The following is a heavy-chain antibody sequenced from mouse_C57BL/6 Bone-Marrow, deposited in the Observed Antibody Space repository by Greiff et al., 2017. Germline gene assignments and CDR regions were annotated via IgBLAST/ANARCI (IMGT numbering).Heavy chain of an antibody. Sequence: QVQLKESWAELARPGASVMMSCKASGYTFTSYTMHWVKQRPGQGLEWIGYINPSSGYTKYNQKFKDTATWTADKSSSTSYMQLSSLTSEDSAVYYCARGYAMDYWGQGTSVTVAS. J-gene: IGHJ4*01. V-gene: IGHV1-4*01. CDR2: INPSSGYT. CDR3: ARGYAMDY. CDR1: GYTFTSYT.